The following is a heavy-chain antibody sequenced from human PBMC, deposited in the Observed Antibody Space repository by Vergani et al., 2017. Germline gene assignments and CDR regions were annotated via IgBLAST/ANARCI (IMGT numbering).Heavy chain of an antibody. J-gene: IGHJ4*02. CDR1: GFTFDDYT. V-gene: IGHV3-43*01. Sequence: EVQLVESGGVVVQPGGSLRLSCAASGFTFDDYTMHWVRQAPGKGLEWVSLISWDGGSTYYADSVKGRFTISRDNSKNSLYLQMTSLRTEDTALYYCAKDLDMVRGVATDYWGQGTLVTVSS. CDR3: AKDLDMVRGVATDY. D-gene: IGHD3-10*01. CDR2: ISWDGGST.